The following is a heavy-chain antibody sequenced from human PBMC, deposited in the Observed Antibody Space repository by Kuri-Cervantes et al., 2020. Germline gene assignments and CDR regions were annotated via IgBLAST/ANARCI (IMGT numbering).Heavy chain of an antibody. CDR2: IWYDGSNK. CDR3: ARDGPGSGYGMDV. V-gene: IGHV3-30*19. CDR1: GFTFSSYG. Sequence: GESLKISCAASGFTFSSYGMHWVRQAPGKGLEWVAVIWYDGSNKYYADSVKGRFTISRDNSKNTLYLQTNSLRAEDTAVYYCARDGPGSGYGMDVWGQGTTVTVSS. D-gene: IGHD1-26*01. J-gene: IGHJ6*02.